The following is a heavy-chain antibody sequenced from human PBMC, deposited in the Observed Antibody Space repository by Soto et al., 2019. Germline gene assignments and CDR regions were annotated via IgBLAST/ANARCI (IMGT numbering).Heavy chain of an antibody. V-gene: IGHV3-66*01. Sequence: GGSLRLSCAASRFTVSSNYMSWVRQAPGKGLEWVSVIYSGGSTYYADSVKGRFSISRDNSKNTVYLQMNSLGAEDTAEYYCARGNYVGRGYYFDYWGQGTLVTVSS. D-gene: IGHD4-4*01. CDR2: IYSGGST. CDR1: RFTVSSNY. CDR3: ARGNYVGRGYYFDY. J-gene: IGHJ4*02.